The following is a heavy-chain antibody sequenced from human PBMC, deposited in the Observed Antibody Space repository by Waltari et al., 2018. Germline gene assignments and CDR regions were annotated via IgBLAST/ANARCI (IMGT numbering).Heavy chain of an antibody. V-gene: IGHV3-30*02. J-gene: IGHJ6*03. CDR1: GFTFSSYG. CDR2: IRYDGSKK. Sequence: QVQLVESGGGVVQPGGSLRLSCAASGFTFSSYGMHWVRQASGKGLEWVAFIRYDGSKKYYADSVKGRFTISRDKSKNTLYLQMNSLRAEDTAVYYCAKDESKYYYYYYMDVWGKGTTVTVSS. CDR3: AKDESKYYYYYYMDV.